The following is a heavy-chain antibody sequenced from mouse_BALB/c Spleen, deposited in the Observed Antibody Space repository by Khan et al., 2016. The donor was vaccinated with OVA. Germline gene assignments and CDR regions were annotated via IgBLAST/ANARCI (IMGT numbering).Heavy chain of an antibody. D-gene: IGHD2-3*01. V-gene: IGHV1-15*01. J-gene: IGHJ1*01. CDR3: TRSDGYYGYFDV. CDR2: IDPETGGT. CDR1: GNTFTDYE. Sequence: VQLQQSGAELVRPGASVTLSCKASGNTFTDYEMHWVKQTPVHGLEWIGAIDPETGGTAYNQKFKGKATLTADKSSSTAYMELRSLTSEDSAVYYCTRSDGYYGYFDVWGAGTTVTVSS.